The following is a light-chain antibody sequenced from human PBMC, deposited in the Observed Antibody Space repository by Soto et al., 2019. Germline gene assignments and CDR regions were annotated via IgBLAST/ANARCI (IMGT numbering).Light chain of an antibody. V-gene: IGLV1-40*01. CDR3: QSYDSSLSGWV. Sequence: QSVLTQPPSVSGAPGQRVTISCTGNSSNIGANYAVHWYQQLPGTAPKLLIYVNSNRPSGVPDRFSASKSGTSASLAITGLQSEDEAEYYCQSYDSSLSGWVFGTGTKLTVL. J-gene: IGLJ1*01. CDR1: SSNIGANYA. CDR2: VNS.